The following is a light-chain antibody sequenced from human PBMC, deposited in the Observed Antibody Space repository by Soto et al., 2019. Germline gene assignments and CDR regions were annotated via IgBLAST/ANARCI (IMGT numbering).Light chain of an antibody. Sequence: QSVLTQPRSVSGSLGQSVTFSCTGTSSDVGGYNYVSWYQQHPGKAPKLMIFDVTERPSGVPDRFSGSKSGNTASLTISGLQAEDEADYYCCSHVGTYTSVVFGGGTKLTVL. CDR1: SSDVGGYNY. J-gene: IGLJ2*01. V-gene: IGLV2-11*01. CDR2: DVT. CDR3: CSHVGTYTSVV.